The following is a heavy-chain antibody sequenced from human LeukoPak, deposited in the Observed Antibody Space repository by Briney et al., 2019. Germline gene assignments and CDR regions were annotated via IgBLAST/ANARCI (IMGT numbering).Heavy chain of an antibody. V-gene: IGHV3-9*01. D-gene: IGHD7-27*01. CDR1: GFTFDDYA. CDR3: TNWGDTWGLDF. CDR2: ISWNSGSI. Sequence: PGGSLRLSCAASGFTFDDYAMHWVRQAPGKGLEWVSGISWNSGSIGYADSVKGRFTISRDNAKNSLYLQMNSLRAEDTAVYFCTNWGDTWGLDFWGQGILVSVSS. J-gene: IGHJ4*02.